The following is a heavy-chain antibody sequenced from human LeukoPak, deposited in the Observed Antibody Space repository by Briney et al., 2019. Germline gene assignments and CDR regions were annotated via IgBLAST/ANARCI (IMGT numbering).Heavy chain of an antibody. J-gene: IGHJ4*02. CDR1: GFTFSSYG. CDR3: AKDHELYCGGDCYLDY. V-gene: IGHV3-30*02. CDR2: IRYDGSNK. Sequence: GGSLRLSCAASGFTFSSYGMHWVRQAPGKGLEWVAFIRYDGSNKYYADSVKGRFTISRDNSENMLYLQMNSLRAEDTAVYYCAKDHELYCGGDCYLDYWGQGTLVTVSS. D-gene: IGHD2-21*01.